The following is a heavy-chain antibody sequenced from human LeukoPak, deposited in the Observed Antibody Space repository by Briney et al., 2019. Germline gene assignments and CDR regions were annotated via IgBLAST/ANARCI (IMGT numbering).Heavy chain of an antibody. D-gene: IGHD2-21*01. J-gene: IGHJ1*01. CDR3: ARDSSEFRSLIPH. CDR1: GGTFSSYA. Sequence: ASVKVSCKASGGTFSSYAISWVRQATGRGLEWMGGIIPMFGTAKYAQKFQGRVTITADESTNTAYMELRSLRSEDTAVYYCARDSSEFRSLIPHWGQGTLVTVSS. CDR2: IIPMFGTA. V-gene: IGHV1-69*13.